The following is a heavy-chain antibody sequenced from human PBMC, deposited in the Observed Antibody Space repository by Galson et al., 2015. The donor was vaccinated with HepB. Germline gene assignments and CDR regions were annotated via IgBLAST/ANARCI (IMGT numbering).Heavy chain of an antibody. V-gene: IGHV1-69*13. J-gene: IGHJ3*02. CDR3: ARPRIAARSFDAFDI. D-gene: IGHD6-13*01. Sequence: SVKVSCKASGGTFSSYAISWVRQAPGQGLEWMGGIIPIFGIANYAQKFQGRVTITADESTSTAYMELSSLRSEDTAVYYCARPRIAARSFDAFDIWGQGTMVTVSS. CDR2: IIPIFGIA. CDR1: GGTFSSYA.